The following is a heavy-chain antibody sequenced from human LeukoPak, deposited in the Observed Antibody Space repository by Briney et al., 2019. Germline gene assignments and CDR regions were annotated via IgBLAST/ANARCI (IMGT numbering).Heavy chain of an antibody. V-gene: IGHV3-23*01. CDR1: GFTFSSYA. CDR2: ISGGGGST. Sequence: PGGSLRISCAASGFTFSSYAMSWVRQAPGKGLEWVSAISGGGGSTYYADSVKGRFTISRGNSKNTLYLQMNSLRAEDTAVYYCAKIANRQWLVYYFDYWGQGTLVTVSS. D-gene: IGHD6-19*01. J-gene: IGHJ4*02. CDR3: AKIANRQWLVYYFDY.